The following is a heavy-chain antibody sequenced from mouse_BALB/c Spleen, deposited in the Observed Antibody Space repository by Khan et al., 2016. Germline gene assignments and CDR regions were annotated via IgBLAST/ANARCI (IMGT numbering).Heavy chain of an antibody. CDR3: VRRSYYDGSSYGWLAY. D-gene: IGHD1-1*01. Sequence: VQLQEAGAELAKPGASVKMSCKASGYTFTDYWMHGVKQRPGQGLEWIGYIHPNTGYTEYNQKFKEKATLTADKASSTASMQIGSVASDDSAFYYCVRRSYYDGSSYGWLAYWGQGTLVTVSA. V-gene: IGHV1-7*01. CDR1: GYTFTDYW. J-gene: IGHJ3*01. CDR2: IHPNTGYT.